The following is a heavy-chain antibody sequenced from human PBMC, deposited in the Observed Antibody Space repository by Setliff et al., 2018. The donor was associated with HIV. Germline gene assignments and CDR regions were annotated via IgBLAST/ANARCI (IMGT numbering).Heavy chain of an antibody. J-gene: IGHJ4*02. V-gene: IGHV4-39*01. CDR3: ARHPSYSSDHPPLYFDY. D-gene: IGHD6-19*01. Sequence: PSETLSLTCTFSGGSISSGAYYWGWIRQPPGKGLEWIGSIYYSGRTYYNPSLKSRLTISVDTSKNHFSPTLNSVTAADTAVYYCARHPSYSSDHPPLYFDYWGQGTLVTVSS. CDR2: IYYSGRT. CDR1: GGSISSGAYY.